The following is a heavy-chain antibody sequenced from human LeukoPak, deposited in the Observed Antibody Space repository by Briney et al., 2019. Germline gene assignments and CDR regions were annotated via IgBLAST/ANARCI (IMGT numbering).Heavy chain of an antibody. CDR3: ARFGADSFGYKYYFDY. J-gene: IGHJ4*02. CDR1: GGSISSYY. D-gene: IGHD3-22*01. Sequence: SETLSLTCTVSGGSISSYYWSWIPQPPGKGLEWLGYVSHSGSTNYNPSLKSRVTISVDTSKNQFSLKLSSVTAADTAVYYCARFGADSFGYKYYFDYWGQGTLVTVSS. V-gene: IGHV4-59*08. CDR2: VSHSGST.